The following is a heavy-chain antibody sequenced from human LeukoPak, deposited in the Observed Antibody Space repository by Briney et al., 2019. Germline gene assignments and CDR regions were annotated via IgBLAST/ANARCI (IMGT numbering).Heavy chain of an antibody. V-gene: IGHV3-30*18. CDR2: ISYDGSNK. D-gene: IGHD3-10*01. CDR3: AKAGGTMVRGVITYFDY. Sequence: GGSLRLSCAASGFTFSSYGMHWVRQAQGKWLEWVAVISYDGSNKYYTDSVKGRFTISRDNSKNTLYLQMNSLRAEDTAVYYCAKAGGTMVRGVITYFDYWGQGTLVTVSS. CDR1: GFTFSSYG. J-gene: IGHJ4*02.